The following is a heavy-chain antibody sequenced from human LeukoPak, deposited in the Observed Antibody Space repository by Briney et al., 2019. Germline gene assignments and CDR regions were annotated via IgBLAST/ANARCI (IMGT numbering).Heavy chain of an antibody. Sequence: NPSETLSLTCTVSGGSISSYYWSWIRKPPGKGLELIGYIYCSGSTAYNPSLKRRVTISVDTSKNQFSLKLSSVTAADTAVYYCARAGSMFGVVGFDYWGQGTLVTVSS. CDR1: GGSISSYY. J-gene: IGHJ4*02. D-gene: IGHD3-3*01. CDR2: IYCSGST. CDR3: ARAGSMFGVVGFDY. V-gene: IGHV4-59*01.